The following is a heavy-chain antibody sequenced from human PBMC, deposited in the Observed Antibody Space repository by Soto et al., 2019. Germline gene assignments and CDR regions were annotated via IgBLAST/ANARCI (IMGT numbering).Heavy chain of an antibody. CDR1: GGSISSYY. D-gene: IGHD3-22*01. Sequence: SETLSLTCTVSGGSISSYYWSWIRQPPGKGLEWIWDIYYSGSTNYNPSLKSRFTISVDTSKNQFFLKLSSVTAADTAVYYCARTYYYDSSGYYLEYYFDYWGQGTLVTVSS. J-gene: IGHJ4*02. CDR2: IYYSGST. V-gene: IGHV4-59*01. CDR3: ARTYYYDSSGYYLEYYFDY.